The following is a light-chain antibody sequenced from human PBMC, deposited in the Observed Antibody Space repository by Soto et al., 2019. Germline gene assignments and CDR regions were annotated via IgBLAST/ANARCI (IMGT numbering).Light chain of an antibody. CDR1: QYVGTR. CDR2: YTS. J-gene: IGKJ1*01. Sequence: VMRQSPPTLSSSPGETATLSCRASQYVGTRLAWYQHKPGQAPRLLIYYTSNRATGIPARFSGSGSGTDFTLTINSLAPEDFAIYYCHQRQSWPRTSAQGGKVDI. CDR3: HQRQSWPRT. V-gene: IGKV3-11*01.